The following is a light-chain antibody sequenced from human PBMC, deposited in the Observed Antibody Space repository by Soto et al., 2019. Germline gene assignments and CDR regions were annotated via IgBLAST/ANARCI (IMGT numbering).Light chain of an antibody. J-gene: IGKJ4*01. CDR2: ATS. V-gene: IGKV1-39*01. CDR1: QSISTY. Sequence: DIQMTQSPSSLSASVGDRATIACRASQSISTYLNWYQQEPGKAPKLLIYATSTLESGVPSRFSGSGSGTEFTLTISSLQPEDFATYHCQQNNTYPFTFGRGTKVEI. CDR3: QQNNTYPFT.